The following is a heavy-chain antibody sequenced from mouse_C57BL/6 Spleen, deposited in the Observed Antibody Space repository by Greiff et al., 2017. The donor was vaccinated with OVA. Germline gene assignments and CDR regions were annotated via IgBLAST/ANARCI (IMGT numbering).Heavy chain of an antibody. CDR2: IWSGGST. V-gene: IGHV2-2*01. J-gene: IGHJ4*01. D-gene: IGHD1-1*01. CDR3: ARYSVVGYAMDY. CDR1: GFSLTSYG. Sequence: VKVVESGPGLVQPSQSLSITCTASGFSLTSYGVHWVRQSPGKGLEWLGVIWSGGSTDYYAAFISRLSISKDNSKGQVFFRMNSLQADDTAIYYCARYSVVGYAMDYWGQGTSVTVSS.